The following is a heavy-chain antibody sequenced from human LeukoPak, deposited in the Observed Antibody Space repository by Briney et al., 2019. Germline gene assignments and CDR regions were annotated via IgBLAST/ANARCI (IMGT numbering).Heavy chain of an antibody. J-gene: IGHJ4*02. Sequence: SETLSLTCAVYGGSFSGYYWSWIRQPPGKGLEWMGEINHSGSTNYNPSLKSRVTISVDTSKNQFSLKLSSVTAADTAVYYCARLLTGRRLNYYDSSGYYASFDYWGQGTLVTVSS. CDR1: GGSFSGYY. D-gene: IGHD3-22*01. V-gene: IGHV4-34*01. CDR2: INHSGST. CDR3: ARLLTGRRLNYYDSSGYYASFDY.